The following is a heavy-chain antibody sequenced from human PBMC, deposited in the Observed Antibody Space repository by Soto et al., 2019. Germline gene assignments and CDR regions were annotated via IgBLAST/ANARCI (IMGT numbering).Heavy chain of an antibody. D-gene: IGHD3-10*01. CDR1: GFTFSSYA. J-gene: IGHJ3*02. V-gene: IGHV3-23*01. Sequence: EVQLLESGGGLVQPGGSLRLSCAASGFTFSSYAMSWVRQAPGKGLEWVAAISGSGGSTYYADSVKGRFTISRDNSKNPLYLQMNSLRAEDTAGYYCAKHGSGCYSLGAFYIWGQGTMVTGSS. CDR2: ISGSGGST. CDR3: AKHGSGCYSLGAFYI.